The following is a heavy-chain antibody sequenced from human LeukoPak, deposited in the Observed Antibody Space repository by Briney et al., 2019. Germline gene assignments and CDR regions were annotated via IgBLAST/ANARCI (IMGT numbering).Heavy chain of an antibody. J-gene: IGHJ4*02. CDR2: FDPEDGET. Sequence: ASVKVSCKVSGYTLTELSMHWVRQAPGKGLEWMGSFDPEDGETIYAQKFQGRVTMTEDTSTDTAYMELSSLRSEDTAVYYCATDYYDSSGYGNFDYWGQGTLVTVSS. CDR1: GYTLTELS. CDR3: ATDYYDSSGYGNFDY. D-gene: IGHD3-22*01. V-gene: IGHV1-24*01.